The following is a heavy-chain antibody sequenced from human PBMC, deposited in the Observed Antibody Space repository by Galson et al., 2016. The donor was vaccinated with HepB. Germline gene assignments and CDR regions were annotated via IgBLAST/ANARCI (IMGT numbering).Heavy chain of an antibody. D-gene: IGHD3-10*01. CDR1: GFTFDDYA. CDR3: AKHSERWFGELLPDY. V-gene: IGHV3-9*01. J-gene: IGHJ4*02. CDR2: INWNSGSI. Sequence: SLRLSCAASGFTFDDYAMHWVRQAPGKGLEWVSGINWNSGSIGYADSVKGRFTISRDNAKNSLYLQMNSLRAEDTALYYCAKHSERWFGELLPDYWGQGTLVTVSS.